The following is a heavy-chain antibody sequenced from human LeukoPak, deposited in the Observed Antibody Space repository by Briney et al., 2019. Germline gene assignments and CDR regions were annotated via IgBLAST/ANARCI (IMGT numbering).Heavy chain of an antibody. J-gene: IGHJ4*02. V-gene: IGHV4-38-2*01. D-gene: IGHD3-10*02. CDR1: GYSISSGYY. CDR3: ARVVRGSGFDY. Sequence: SETLSLTCAVSGYSISSGYYWGSIRQPPGKGLEWIGSIYHSGSTYYNPSLKSRVTISVDTSKNQFSLKLSSVTAADTAVYYCARVVRGSGFDYWGQGTLVTVSS. CDR2: IYHSGST.